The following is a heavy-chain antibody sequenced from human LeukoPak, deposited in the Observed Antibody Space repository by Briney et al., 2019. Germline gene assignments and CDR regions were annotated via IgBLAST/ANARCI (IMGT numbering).Heavy chain of an antibody. CDR1: GGSISSYY. CDR3: ARATQRYCSATTCFPYWFDP. D-gene: IGHD2-2*01. Sequence: SETLSLTCTVSGGSISSYYWSWIRQPPGKGLEWIGYIYTSGSPNYSPSLKSRATISVDASKNQFSLMLTSVTAADTAVYYCARATQRYCSATTCFPYWFDPWGQGTLVTVSS. CDR2: IYTSGSP. V-gene: IGHV4-4*09. J-gene: IGHJ5*02.